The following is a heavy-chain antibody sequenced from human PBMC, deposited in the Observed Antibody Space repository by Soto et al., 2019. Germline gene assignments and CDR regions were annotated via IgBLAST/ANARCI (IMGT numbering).Heavy chain of an antibody. Sequence: QVQLVESGGGVVQPGRSLRLSCAASGFTFSSYAMHWVRQAPGKGLEWVAVISYDGSNKYYADSVKGRFTISRDNSKNTLNLQMNSLRAEDTAVYYCARGSHIVVVTAISDYYYGMDVWGQGTTVTVSS. CDR1: GFTFSSYA. V-gene: IGHV3-30-3*01. CDR2: ISYDGSNK. D-gene: IGHD2-21*02. CDR3: ARGSHIVVVTAISDYYYGMDV. J-gene: IGHJ6*02.